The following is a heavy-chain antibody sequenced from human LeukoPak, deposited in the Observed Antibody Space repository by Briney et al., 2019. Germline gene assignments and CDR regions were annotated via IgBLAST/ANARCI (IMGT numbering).Heavy chain of an antibody. CDR2: IKQDGSEK. D-gene: IGHD6-19*01. V-gene: IGHV3-7*01. CDR1: GFTLSTYW. CDR3: ARDRGSSGRLGRFDN. Sequence: GGSLRLSCAASGFTLSTYWMTWVRQAPGKGLEWVANIKQDGSEKYYVDSVKGRFTISRDNAKKLLYLQMNSLRVEYTAVYYCARDRGSSGRLGRFDNWGQGALVTVSP. J-gene: IGHJ4*02.